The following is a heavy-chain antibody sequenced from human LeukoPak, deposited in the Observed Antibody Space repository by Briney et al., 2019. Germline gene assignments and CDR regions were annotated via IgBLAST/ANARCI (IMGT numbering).Heavy chain of an antibody. D-gene: IGHD3-16*01. J-gene: IGHJ4*02. CDR1: GGSISSSSYY. V-gene: IGHV4-39*07. CDR3: GRDGNYVWKIFDY. Sequence: PSETLSLTCTVSGGSISSSSYYWGWIRQPPGKGLEWIGSIYYSGSTYYNPSLKSRVTISVDTSKNQFSLNLSSVTAADTAVYYCGRDGNYVWKIFDYWGQGTLVTVSS. CDR2: IYYSGST.